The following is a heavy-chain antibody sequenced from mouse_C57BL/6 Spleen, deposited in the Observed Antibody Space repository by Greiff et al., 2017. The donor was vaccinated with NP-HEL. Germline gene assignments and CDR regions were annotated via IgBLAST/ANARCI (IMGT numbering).Heavy chain of an antibody. CDR3: ARRGDYENYYAMDY. CDR2: IWSDGST. D-gene: IGHD2-4*01. CDR1: GFSLTSYG. V-gene: IGHV2-6*03. J-gene: IGHJ4*01. Sequence: VQLVESGPGLVAPSQSLSITCTVSGFSLTSYGVHWVRQPPGKGLEWLVVIWSDGSTTYNSALKSRLSISKDNSKSQVFLKMNSLQTDDTAMYYCARRGDYENYYAMDYWGQGTSVTVSS.